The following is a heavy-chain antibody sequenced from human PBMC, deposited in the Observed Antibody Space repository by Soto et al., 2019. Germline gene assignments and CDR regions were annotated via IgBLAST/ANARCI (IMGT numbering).Heavy chain of an antibody. Sequence: EVQLLESGGGLIQPGGSLRLSCAASGFTFSSYAMSWVRQAPGKGLEWVSGISASGSNTYYADSVKGRFTISRDNSKNRLYLQMNSLRADDTAIYYCASRYMSSAATVWCFDLWGRGTLVT. CDR3: ASRYMSSAATVWCFDL. CDR1: GFTFSSYA. D-gene: IGHD2-15*01. V-gene: IGHV3-23*01. J-gene: IGHJ2*01. CDR2: ISASGSNT.